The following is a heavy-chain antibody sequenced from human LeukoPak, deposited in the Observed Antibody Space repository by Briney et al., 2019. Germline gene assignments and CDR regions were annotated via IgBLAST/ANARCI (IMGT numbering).Heavy chain of an antibody. Sequence: GDSLRLSCAASGLTFSSYDMTWVRQAPGKGLESVSSINYNGVYIFSADSVKGRFTISRDNAKNSLYLEMHSLRVEDTAFYYCARIGPGRDGSNSFDQWGQGTLVIVSP. D-gene: IGHD5-24*01. CDR2: INYNGVYI. CDR1: GLTFSSYD. V-gene: IGHV3-21*01. J-gene: IGHJ4*02. CDR3: ARIGPGRDGSNSFDQ.